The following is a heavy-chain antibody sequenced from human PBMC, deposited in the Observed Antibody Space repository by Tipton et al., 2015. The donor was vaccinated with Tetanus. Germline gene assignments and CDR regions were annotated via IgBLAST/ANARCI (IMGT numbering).Heavy chain of an antibody. CDR1: GMTLSYFA. V-gene: IGHV3-23*01. D-gene: IGHD6-19*01. CDR2: ISGSGDRI. J-gene: IGHJ4*02. Sequence: LRLSCAASGMTLSYFAMSWVRQAPGKGLEWVSGISGSGDRIFYADSVKGRFTISRDNAKNTLYLQMNSLRAEDTAVYFCATLPKQWLANFGYWGQGTLVTVSS. CDR3: ATLPKQWLANFGY.